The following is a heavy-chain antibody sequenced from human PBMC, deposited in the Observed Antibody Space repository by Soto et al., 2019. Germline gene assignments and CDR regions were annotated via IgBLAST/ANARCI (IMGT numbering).Heavy chain of an antibody. CDR3: ARNGPGPYYYGSGHP. J-gene: IGHJ5*02. CDR1: GFTFSSYW. CDR2: IKQDGSEK. Sequence: EVQLVESGGGLVQPGGSLRLSCAASGFTFSSYWMSWVRQAPGKGLEWVANIKQDGSEKYYVDSVKGRFTISRDNAKNSLYLQMNSLRAEDTAVYYCARNGPGPYYYGSGHPWGQGTLVTVSS. V-gene: IGHV3-7*01. D-gene: IGHD3-10*01.